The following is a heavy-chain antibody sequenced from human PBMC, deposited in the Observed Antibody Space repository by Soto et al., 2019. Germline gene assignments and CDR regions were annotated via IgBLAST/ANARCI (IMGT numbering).Heavy chain of an antibody. V-gene: IGHV4-30-2*01. CDR3: ARGIDI. J-gene: IGHJ3*02. CDR2: IYHSGST. CDR1: GGSLSSGGYS. Sequence: LPLQESGSGLVKPLQTPSLPCAVSGGSLSSGGYSWSWIRQPPGKGLEWIGYIYHSGSTYYNPSLKSRVTISVDRSKNQFSLKLSSVTAADTAVYYCARGIDIWGQGTMVTVSS.